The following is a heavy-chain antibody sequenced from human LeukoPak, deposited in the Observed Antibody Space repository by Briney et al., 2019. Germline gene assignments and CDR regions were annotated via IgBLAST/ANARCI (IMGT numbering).Heavy chain of an antibody. CDR2: IYYSGSA. D-gene: IGHD4-17*01. CDR3: ARPLRSFYYFDY. CDR1: GGSISSGGYY. V-gene: IGHV4-39*07. J-gene: IGHJ4*02. Sequence: PSQTLSLTCTVSGGSISSGGYYWGWIRQPPGKGPEWIGSIYYSGSAYYNPSPKSRLTISVDTSKNQFSLKLTSVTAADTAVYYCARPLRSFYYFDYWGQGTLVTVSS.